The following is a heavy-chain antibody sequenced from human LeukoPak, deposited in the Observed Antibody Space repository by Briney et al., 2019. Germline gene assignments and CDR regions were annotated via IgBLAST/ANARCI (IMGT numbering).Heavy chain of an antibody. V-gene: IGHV3-21*01. Sequence: GRSLRLSCAASGFTFSDYCMNWVRQAPGKGLEWVSSISEISTYIYHADSVKGRFTISRDNARNSPYLQMNSLKVEDTAVYYCARTRSCGGGFYPWDFHYWGQGAPVTVSS. D-gene: IGHD2-21*02. J-gene: IGHJ4*02. CDR3: ARTRSCGGGFYPWDFHY. CDR1: GFTFSDYC. CDR2: ISEISTYI.